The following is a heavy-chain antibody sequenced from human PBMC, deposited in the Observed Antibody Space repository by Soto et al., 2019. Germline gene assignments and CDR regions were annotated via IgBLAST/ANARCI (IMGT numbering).Heavy chain of an antibody. V-gene: IGHV3-30*03. Sequence: PGGSLRPTCAASGFTFTSYGMPWGRPAPGKGLEWMALILHDGSAEYYADSVKGRFTISRDNSKNTLYLQMNSLRAEDTAVYYCARSRDGYSFYFYYGMDGWGQGTTVTVSS. CDR1: GFTFTSYG. CDR3: ARSRDGYSFYFYYGMDG. CDR2: ILHDGSAE. J-gene: IGHJ6*02. D-gene: IGHD4-4*01.